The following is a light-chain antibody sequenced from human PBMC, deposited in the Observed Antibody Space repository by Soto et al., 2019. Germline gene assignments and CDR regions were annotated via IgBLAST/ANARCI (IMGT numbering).Light chain of an antibody. CDR2: KAS. Sequence: DIQMTQSPSTLSGSVGDRVTITCRASQTISSWLAWYQQKPGKAPKLLIYKASTLKSGVPSRFSGSGSGTEFTLTISSPQPDDFATYYCQHYNSYSAAFGQGTKVELK. CDR3: QHYNSYSAA. J-gene: IGKJ1*01. CDR1: QTISSW. V-gene: IGKV1-5*03.